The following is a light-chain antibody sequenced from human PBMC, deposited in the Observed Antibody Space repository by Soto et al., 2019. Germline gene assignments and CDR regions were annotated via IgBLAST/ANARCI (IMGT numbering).Light chain of an antibody. CDR3: SSYTSTSTL. J-gene: IGLJ1*01. CDR2: EVS. V-gene: IGLV2-14*01. CDR1: SSDVGSYNY. Sequence: QSALTQPASVSGSPGQSITISCTGTSSDVGSYNYVSWYQQHPGKAPKLMIYEVSDRPSGISSRFSGSKSGNTASLTISGLQTEYEADYYCSSYTSTSTLFGTGTKVTVL.